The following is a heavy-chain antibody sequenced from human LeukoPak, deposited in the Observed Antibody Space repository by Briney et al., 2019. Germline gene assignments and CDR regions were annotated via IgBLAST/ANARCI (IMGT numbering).Heavy chain of an antibody. J-gene: IGHJ5*02. Sequence: KPSETLSLTCAVYGGSFSGYYWSWIRQPPGKGLEWIGSIYYSGSTYYNPSLKSRVTISVDTSKNQFSLKLSSVTAADTAVYYCMYDSPETWFDPWGQGTLVTVSS. V-gene: IGHV4-34*01. CDR1: GGSFSGYY. D-gene: IGHD3-22*01. CDR2: IYYSGST. CDR3: MYDSPETWFDP.